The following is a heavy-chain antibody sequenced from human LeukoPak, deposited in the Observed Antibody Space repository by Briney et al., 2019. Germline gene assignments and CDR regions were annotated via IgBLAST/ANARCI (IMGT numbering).Heavy chain of an antibody. J-gene: IGHJ5*02. Sequence: ASVKVSCKASGYTFTRYARNWVRQAPGQGLEWMGWISAYNGNTNYAQKLQGRVTMNTDTSTSTAYMELRSLGSDDTAVDYCARVRLLAPGGFDPWGQGTLVTVSS. CDR3: ARVRLLAPGGFDP. CDR1: GYTFTRYA. V-gene: IGHV1-18*01. CDR2: ISAYNGNT.